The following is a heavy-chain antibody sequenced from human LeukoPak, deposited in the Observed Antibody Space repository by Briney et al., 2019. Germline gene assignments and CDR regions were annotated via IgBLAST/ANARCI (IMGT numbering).Heavy chain of an antibody. V-gene: IGHV5-51*01. Sequence: NTGESLKISCKGSGYSFPTYWITWVRQMPGKGLEWMGIIYPDESNIRYSPSFQGQVTISADKSISTAYLQWSSLKASDTAMYYCARPPSRGYSSSFEYWGQGTLVTVSS. CDR1: GYSFPTYW. CDR2: IYPDESNI. D-gene: IGHD2-2*03. CDR3: ARPPSRGYSSSFEY. J-gene: IGHJ4*02.